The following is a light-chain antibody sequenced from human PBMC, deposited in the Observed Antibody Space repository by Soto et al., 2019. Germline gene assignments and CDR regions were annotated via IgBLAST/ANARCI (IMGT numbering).Light chain of an antibody. CDR3: QQLNSYPLT. V-gene: IGKV3-15*01. CDR2: GAS. Sequence: EIVMTHSPATLSVSPGGRASLSGRASQSVSSNLAWYQQKPGQAPRLLIYGASTRATGIPARFSGSGSGTEFTLTISSLQAEDVAVYYCQQLNSYPLTFGGGTKVDI. CDR1: QSVSSN. J-gene: IGKJ4*01.